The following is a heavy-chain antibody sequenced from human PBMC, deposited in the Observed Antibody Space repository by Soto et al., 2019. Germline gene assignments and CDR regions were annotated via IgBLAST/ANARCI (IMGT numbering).Heavy chain of an antibody. Sequence: SETLSLTCTVSRGSISSGDYYWSWIRQPPGKGLEWIGCIYYSGSTYYNPSLKSRVTISVDTSKNQFSLELSSVTAADTAAYYCATVPGSSSPYYGMDVWGQGTTVTVSS. V-gene: IGHV4-30-4*01. CDR1: RGSISSGDYY. J-gene: IGHJ6*02. D-gene: IGHD2-2*01. CDR2: IYYSGST. CDR3: ATVPGSSSPYYGMDV.